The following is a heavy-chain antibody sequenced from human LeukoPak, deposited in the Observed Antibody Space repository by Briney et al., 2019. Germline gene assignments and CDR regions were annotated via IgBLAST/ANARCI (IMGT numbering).Heavy chain of an antibody. J-gene: IGHJ4*02. CDR1: GFTFSNAW. Sequence: GGSLRLSCAASGFTFSNAWMSWVRQAPGKGLEWVGRIKSKTDGGTTDYAAPVKGRFTISRDSSKNTLYLQMNSLKTENTAVYYCTTGGYDILTGYCSFDYWGQGTLVTVSS. CDR2: IKSKTDGGTT. D-gene: IGHD3-9*01. V-gene: IGHV3-15*01. CDR3: TTGGYDILTGYCSFDY.